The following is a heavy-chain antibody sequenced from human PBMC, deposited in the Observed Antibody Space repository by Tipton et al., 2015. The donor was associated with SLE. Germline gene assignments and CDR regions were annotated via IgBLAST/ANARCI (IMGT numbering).Heavy chain of an antibody. CDR1: SYSIYNGFY. CDR3: ARATDFWSGYYVDI. D-gene: IGHD3-3*01. V-gene: IGHV4-38-2*02. Sequence: TLSLTCSVSSYSIYNGFYWGWIRQSPGKGLEWIGSIYRSGTAYYNPSLNSRVTISVDTSKNQFSLKLRSVTAADTAVYYCARATDFWSGYYVDIWGQGTMVTVSS. CDR2: IYRSGTA. J-gene: IGHJ3*02.